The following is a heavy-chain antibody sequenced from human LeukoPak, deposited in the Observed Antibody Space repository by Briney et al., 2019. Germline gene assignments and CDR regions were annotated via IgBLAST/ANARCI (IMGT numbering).Heavy chain of an antibody. D-gene: IGHD4-17*01. Sequence: PGGSLRLSCAASGFTFSGYSMNWVRQAPGKGLEWVSSISDTSTYIYYADSVKGRFTISRDNAKNSLYLQMNSLRAEDTAVYYCARDYSTVTTFFDYWGQGTLVTVSS. J-gene: IGHJ4*02. CDR1: GFTFSGYS. V-gene: IGHV3-21*01. CDR2: ISDTSTYI. CDR3: ARDYSTVTTFFDY.